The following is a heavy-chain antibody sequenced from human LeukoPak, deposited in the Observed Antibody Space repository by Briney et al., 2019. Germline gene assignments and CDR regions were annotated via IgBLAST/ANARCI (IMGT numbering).Heavy chain of an antibody. J-gene: IGHJ4*02. D-gene: IGHD6-13*01. CDR2: IYPGDSDT. CDR1: GYSFTSYW. CDR3: ARHSPGTWNYFDY. Sequence: GESLEISCKGSGYSFTSYWIGWVRQMPGKGLEWMGVIYPGDSDTRYSPSFQGQVTISADKSISTAYLHWSSLKASDTAMYYCARHSPGTWNYFDYWGQGTLVTVSS. V-gene: IGHV5-51*01.